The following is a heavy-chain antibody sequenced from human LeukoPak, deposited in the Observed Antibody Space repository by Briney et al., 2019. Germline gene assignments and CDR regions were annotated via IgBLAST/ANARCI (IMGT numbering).Heavy chain of an antibody. Sequence: PSETLSLTCAVYGGSFSGYYWSWIRQPPGKGLEWIGYIYYSGSTNYNPSLKSRVTISVDTSKNQFSLKLSSVTAADTAAYYCARATMRTVTTFDYWGQGTLVTVSS. CDR2: IYYSGST. CDR1: GGSFSGYY. J-gene: IGHJ4*02. V-gene: IGHV4-59*01. CDR3: ARATMRTVTTFDY. D-gene: IGHD4-17*01.